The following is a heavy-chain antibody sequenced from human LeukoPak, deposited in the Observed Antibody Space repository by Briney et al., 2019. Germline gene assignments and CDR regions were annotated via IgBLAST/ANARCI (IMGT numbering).Heavy chain of an antibody. CDR2: ISSSGST. J-gene: IGHJ5*02. CDR1: GDSISSGDYY. D-gene: IGHD6-13*01. V-gene: IGHV4-61*02. CDR3: ARDGSSWSGGTWFDP. Sequence: SETLSLTCTVSGDSISSGDYYWSWIRQPAGKGLEWIGRISSSGSTNYNPSLKSRVTISVDTSKNQFSLKLSSVTAADTAVYYCARDGSSWSGGTWFDPWGQGTLVTVSS.